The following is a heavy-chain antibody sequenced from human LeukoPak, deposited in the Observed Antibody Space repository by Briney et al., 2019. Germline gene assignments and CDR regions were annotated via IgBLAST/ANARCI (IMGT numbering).Heavy chain of an antibody. CDR1: GFNFMRYG. J-gene: IGHJ4*02. CDR3: AQRGLEGTYYFDY. CDR2: KRNDGSKE. Sequence: GGSLRLSCAASGFNFMRYGMHWVRQAPGKGLEWVAFKRNDGSKEYYADSVKGRFTISRDNSKNTLFLQMNSLRPEDTAVYYCAQRGLEGTYYFDYWGQGTLVTVSS. V-gene: IGHV3-30*02.